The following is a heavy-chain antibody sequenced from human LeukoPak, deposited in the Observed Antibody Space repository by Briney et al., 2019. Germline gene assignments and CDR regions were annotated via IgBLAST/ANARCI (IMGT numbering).Heavy chain of an antibody. CDR3: ARIRIGLSYYYYGMDV. D-gene: IGHD1-14*01. CDR1: GGSISSGDYY. Sequence: SQTLSLTCTVSGGSISSGDYYWSWIRQPPGKGLEWIGYICYSGSTYYNPSLKSRVTISVDTSKNQFSLKLSSVTAADTAVYYCARIRIGLSYYYYGMDVWGQGTTVTVSS. CDR2: ICYSGST. V-gene: IGHV4-30-4*01. J-gene: IGHJ6*02.